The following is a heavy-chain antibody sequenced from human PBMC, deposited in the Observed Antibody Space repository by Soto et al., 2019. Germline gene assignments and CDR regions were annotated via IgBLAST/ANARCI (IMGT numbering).Heavy chain of an antibody. Sequence: GESLKISCKASGYSFTNSWFGSVRQMPGKGLEWMGVIYPGDSDTRYSPSFQGQVTISADKSISTAYLQLSILKASDTAMYYCAVHYYYGSGSYYSGFDSWGQGTLVTVSS. V-gene: IGHV5-51*01. CDR1: GYSFTNSW. CDR3: AVHYYYGSGSYYSGFDS. J-gene: IGHJ4*02. CDR2: IYPGDSDT. D-gene: IGHD3-10*01.